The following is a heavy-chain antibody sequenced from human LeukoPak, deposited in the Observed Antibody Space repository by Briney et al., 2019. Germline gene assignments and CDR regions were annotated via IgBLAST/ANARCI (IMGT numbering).Heavy chain of an antibody. CDR1: GFTFINYA. Sequence: PGGSLRLSCAASGFTFINYALSWVRQVPGKGPEWVSCVSGTGHYKHYADSVKGRFTISRDNSKNTLYLQMNSLRAEDTAIYYCVKDAVYGHHDYYFYYMDVWGKGTTVTVSS. D-gene: IGHD4-17*01. J-gene: IGHJ6*03. CDR3: VKDAVYGHHDYYFYYMDV. V-gene: IGHV3-23*01. CDR2: VSGTGHYK.